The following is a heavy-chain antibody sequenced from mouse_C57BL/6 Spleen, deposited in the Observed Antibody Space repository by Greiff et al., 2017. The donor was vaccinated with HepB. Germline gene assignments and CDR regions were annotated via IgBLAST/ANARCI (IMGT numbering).Heavy chain of an antibody. CDR3: ARRGYYGSSSLFAY. CDR2: IYPRDGST. V-gene: IGHV1-85*01. CDR1: GYTFTSYD. J-gene: IGHJ3*01. D-gene: IGHD1-1*01. Sequence: VQLQQSGPELVKPGASVKLSCKASGYTFTSYDINWVKQRPGQGLEWIGWIYPRDGSTKYNEKFKGKATLTVDTSSSTAYMELHSLTSEDSAVYFCARRGYYGSSSLFAYWGQGTLVTVSA.